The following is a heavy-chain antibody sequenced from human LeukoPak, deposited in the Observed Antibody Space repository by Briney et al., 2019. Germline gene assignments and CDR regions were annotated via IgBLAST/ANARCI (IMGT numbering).Heavy chain of an antibody. CDR2: INPSGGST. V-gene: IGHV1-46*01. CDR1: GYTFTSYY. CDR3: ARDRSSGWAFDY. Sequence: ASVKVSCKASGYTFTSYYMHWVRQAPGQGLEWMGIINPSGGSTSYAQKFQGRVTTTRDTSTSTVYMELSSLRSEDTAVYYCARDRSSGWAFDYWGQGTLVTVSS. D-gene: IGHD6-19*01. J-gene: IGHJ4*02.